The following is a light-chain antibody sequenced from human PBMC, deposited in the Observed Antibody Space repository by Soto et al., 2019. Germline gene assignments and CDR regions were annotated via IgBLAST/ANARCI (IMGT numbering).Light chain of an antibody. Sequence: QSVLTQSPSASASLGASVKLTCTLSSGHSSNAIAWHQQQPEKGPRYLMKLNSDGSHSKGDGIPDRFSGSSSGAERYLTISCLWSEDEADYYCQTRGMSIVVFGGGTELTAL. CDR3: QTRGMSIVV. CDR2: LNSDGSH. J-gene: IGLJ2*01. CDR1: SGHSSNA. V-gene: IGLV4-69*01.